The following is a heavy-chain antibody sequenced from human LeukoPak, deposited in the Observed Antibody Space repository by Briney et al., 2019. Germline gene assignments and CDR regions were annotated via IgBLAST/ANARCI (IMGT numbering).Heavy chain of an antibody. CDR3: ARGSGPGGYAFDI. CDR1: GYSISSSNW. V-gene: IGHV4-28*05. D-gene: IGHD1-1*01. J-gene: IGHJ3*02. Sequence: SDTLSLTCAVSGYSISSSNWWGWIRQPPGKGLEWIGYIYYSGSIYYNPSLKSRVTMSVDTSKNQFSLKLSSVTAVDTAVYYCARGSGPGGYAFDIWGRGTMVTVSS. CDR2: IYYSGSI.